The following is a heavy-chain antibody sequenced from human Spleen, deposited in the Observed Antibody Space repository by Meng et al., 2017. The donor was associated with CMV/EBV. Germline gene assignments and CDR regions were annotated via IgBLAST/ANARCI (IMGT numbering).Heavy chain of an antibody. CDR3: ARDYEYISSWYYWFDP. Sequence: SCYTFTSYGISWVRQAAVQGLEWMGWISAYNGNTNYAQKLQGRVTMTTDTSTSTAYRELRSLRSDDTAVYYCARDYEYISSWYYWFDPWGQGTLVTVSS. D-gene: IGHD6-13*01. J-gene: IGHJ5*02. CDR2: ISAYNGNT. CDR1: CYTFTSYG. V-gene: IGHV1-18*01.